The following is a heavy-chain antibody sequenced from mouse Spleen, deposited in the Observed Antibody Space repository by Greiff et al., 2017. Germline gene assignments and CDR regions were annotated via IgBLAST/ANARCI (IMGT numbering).Heavy chain of an antibody. J-gene: IGHJ4*01. CDR1: GFAFSSYD. CDR3: ARLGYDYDGTAMDY. Sequence: EVKLMESGGGLVKPGGSLKLSCAASGFAFSSYDMSWVRQTPEKRLEWVATISSGGSYTYYPDSVKGRFTISRDNARNTLYLQMSSLRSEDTALYYCARLGYDYDGTAMDYWGQGTSVTVSS. D-gene: IGHD2-4*01. V-gene: IGHV5-9*02. CDR2: ISSGGSYT.